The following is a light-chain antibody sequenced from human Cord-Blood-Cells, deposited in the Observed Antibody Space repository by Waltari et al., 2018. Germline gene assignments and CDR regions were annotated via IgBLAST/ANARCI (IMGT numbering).Light chain of an antibody. CDR1: SLRSYY. V-gene: IGLV3-19*01. CDR3: NSRDSSGNHLRV. CDR2: GKN. J-gene: IGLJ1*01. Sequence: SSELTQDPAVSVALGQTVRITCQGDSLRSYYASWYQQKPGQAPVLVIYGKNNRPSGIPDRFSGSGSGNTASVTITGAQAEDEADYYCNSRDSSGNHLRVFGTGTKVTVL.